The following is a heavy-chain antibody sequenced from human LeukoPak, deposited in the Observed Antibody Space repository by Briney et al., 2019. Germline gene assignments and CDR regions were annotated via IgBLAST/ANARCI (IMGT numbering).Heavy chain of an antibody. J-gene: IGHJ4*02. D-gene: IGHD2-21*02. CDR1: GFIVNDFY. CDR2: IYVGYRT. V-gene: IGHV3-53*01. Sequence: GGSLRLSCAASGFIVNDFYMSWVRQAPGKGLEWVSSIYVGYRTGYADSVKGRFTISRDNSKNTLYLQMNSLRAEDTAVYYCAKDSPPYCGGDCYSFDYRGQGTLVTVSS. CDR3: AKDSPPYCGGDCYSFDY.